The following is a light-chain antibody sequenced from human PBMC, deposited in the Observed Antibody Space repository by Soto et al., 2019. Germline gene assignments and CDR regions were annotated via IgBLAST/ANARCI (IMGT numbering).Light chain of an antibody. Sequence: YALTRPTSVSVAPGHTAGSACGGNNMGSKSVHWYQQKPGQAPVLVVYDDSDRPSGIPERFSGSISGNTATLTISRVEAGDEADYYCQVWDSGSDHVVFGGGTK. V-gene: IGLV3-21*02. J-gene: IGLJ2*01. CDR3: QVWDSGSDHVV. CDR1: NMGSKS. CDR2: DDS.